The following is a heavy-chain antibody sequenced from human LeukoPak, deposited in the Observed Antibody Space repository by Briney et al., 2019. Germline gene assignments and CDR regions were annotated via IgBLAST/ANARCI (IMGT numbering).Heavy chain of an antibody. CDR3: ARGGSSWYEGNWFDP. D-gene: IGHD6-13*01. Sequence: KTSQTLSLTCTVSGVSISSGGYYWRWIRQHPGKGLEWIGYIYYSGSTYYNPSLKSRVTISVDTSKNQFSLKLSSVTAADTAVYYCARGGSSWYEGNWFDPWGQGTLVTVSS. J-gene: IGHJ5*02. CDR2: IYYSGST. V-gene: IGHV4-31*03. CDR1: GVSISSGGYY.